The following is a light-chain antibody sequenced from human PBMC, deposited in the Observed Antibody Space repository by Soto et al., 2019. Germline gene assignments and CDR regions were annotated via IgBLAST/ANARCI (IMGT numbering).Light chain of an antibody. J-gene: IGKJ3*01. Sequence: DIQLTQSPSFLSASVGDRVTITCRASQGISSYLAWYQQKPGKAPKLLIYAASTLQSGVPSRFSGSGSGTEFTLTISSLQPEDFATCYCQQLNSYPLFGPGTKMDIK. CDR2: AAS. V-gene: IGKV1-9*01. CDR3: QQLNSYPL. CDR1: QGISSY.